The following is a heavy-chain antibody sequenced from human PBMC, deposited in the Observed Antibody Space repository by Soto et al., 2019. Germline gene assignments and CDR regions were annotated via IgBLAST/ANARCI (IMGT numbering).Heavy chain of an antibody. V-gene: IGHV5-10-1*01. D-gene: IGHD3-3*01. CDR3: ARLGFDYDFLSGYYNVHHYYGIDG. CDR1: GYSVTTYW. J-gene: IGHJ6*02. Sequence: GGGLKISRKGFGYSVTTYWISRVRQMAGKSLGWMGRIDPSDSYTNYSPSFQGHVTISSDRSISTAYLQWSSLKASDTATYYCARLGFDYDFLSGYYNVHHYYGIDGWGQGTTVTVSS. CDR2: IDPSDSYT.